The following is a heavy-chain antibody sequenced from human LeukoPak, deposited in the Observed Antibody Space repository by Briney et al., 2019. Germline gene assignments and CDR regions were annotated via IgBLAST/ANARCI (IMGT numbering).Heavy chain of an antibody. D-gene: IGHD1-26*01. J-gene: IGHJ4*02. Sequence: GGSLRLSCAASGFTFSSYEMNWVRQAPGKGLEWVSYISSSGSTIYYADSVKGRFTISRDNAKNSLYLQMNSLRAEDTAVYYCAKTRWELLPEGLLDYWGQGTLVTVSS. V-gene: IGHV3-48*03. CDR1: GFTFSSYE. CDR2: ISSSGSTI. CDR3: AKTRWELLPEGLLDY.